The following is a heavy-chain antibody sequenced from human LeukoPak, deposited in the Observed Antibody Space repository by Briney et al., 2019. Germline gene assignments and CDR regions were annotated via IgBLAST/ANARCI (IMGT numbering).Heavy chain of an antibody. D-gene: IGHD5-18*01. Sequence: ASVKVSCKASGYTFTGYYMHWVRQPPGQGLEWMGWINPNSGGTNYAQKFQGRVTMTRGTSISTAYMELSRLRSDDTAVYYCAREGDVDTAIVYYFDYWGQGTLVTVSS. J-gene: IGHJ4*02. V-gene: IGHV1-2*02. CDR3: AREGDVDTAIVYYFDY. CDR1: GYTFTGYY. CDR2: INPNSGGT.